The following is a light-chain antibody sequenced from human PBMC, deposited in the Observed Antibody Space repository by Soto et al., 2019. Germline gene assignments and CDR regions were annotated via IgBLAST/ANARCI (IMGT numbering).Light chain of an antibody. V-gene: IGKV1-39*01. CDR3: QQSYNTPRT. CDR1: QTISFY. Sequence: DIQMTQSPSSLSASVGDRVTITCRASQTISFYLNWYQQKSGQATQLLIYAASSLQTGVPSRFSGSGYGTEFTLTISSLQPGDFATYFCQQSYNTPRTFGQGTKLEIK. CDR2: AAS. J-gene: IGKJ2*01.